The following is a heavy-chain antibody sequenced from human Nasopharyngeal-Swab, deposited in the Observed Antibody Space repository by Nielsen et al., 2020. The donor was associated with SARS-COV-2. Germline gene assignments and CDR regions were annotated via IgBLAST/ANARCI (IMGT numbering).Heavy chain of an antibody. J-gene: IGHJ6*02. CDR3: ARGWGGEGYYDFIGDYYYGMDV. V-gene: IGHV3-23*01. D-gene: IGHD3-3*01. Sequence: GESLKISCAASGFTFSSYGMNWVRQAPGKGLEWVSAISGSGGSTYYADSVKGRFTISRDNSKNTLYLQMNSLRAEDTAVYYCARGWGGEGYYDFIGDYYYGMDVWGQGTTVTVSS. CDR2: ISGSGGST. CDR1: GFTFSSYG.